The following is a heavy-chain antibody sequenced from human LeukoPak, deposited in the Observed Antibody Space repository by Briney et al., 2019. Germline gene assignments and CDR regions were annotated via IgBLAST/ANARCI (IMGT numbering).Heavy chain of an antibody. CDR3: AREVQEWFGNTIDY. D-gene: IGHD3-10*01. Sequence: PSETLSLTCTVSGGSISSYYWSWIRQPPGKGLEWIGYIYYSGSTNYNPSLKSRVTISVDTFKNQFSLKLSSVTAADTAVYYCAREVQEWFGNTIDYWGQGTLVTVSS. CDR1: GGSISSYY. J-gene: IGHJ4*02. CDR2: IYYSGST. V-gene: IGHV4-59*01.